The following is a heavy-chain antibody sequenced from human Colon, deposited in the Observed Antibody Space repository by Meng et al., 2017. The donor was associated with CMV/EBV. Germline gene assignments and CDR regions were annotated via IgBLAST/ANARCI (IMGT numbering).Heavy chain of an antibody. Sequence: CVVSGGSINNYYWTWLRQPPGKGLEWIGYMYFSGTTNYNPSLKSRVTISVDTSKNQFSLKLSSVTAADTAIYYCARAGALRPNFDYWGQGTLVTVSS. CDR1: GGSINNYY. V-gene: IGHV4-59*01. CDR2: MYFSGTT. D-gene: IGHD6-6*01. J-gene: IGHJ4*02. CDR3: ARAGALRPNFDY.